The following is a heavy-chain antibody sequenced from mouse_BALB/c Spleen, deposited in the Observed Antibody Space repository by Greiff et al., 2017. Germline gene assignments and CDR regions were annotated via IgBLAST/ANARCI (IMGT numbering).Heavy chain of an antibody. V-gene: IGHV1-80*01. CDR3: ASDLLWLPFDY. D-gene: IGHD2-2*01. Sequence: VQGVESGAELVRPGSSVKISCKASGYAFSSYWMNWVKQRPGQGLEWIGQIYPGDGDTNYNGKFKGKATLTADKSSSTAYMQLSSLTSEDSAVYFCASDLLWLPFDYWGQGTTLTVSS. J-gene: IGHJ2*01. CDR1: GYAFSSYW. CDR2: IYPGDGDT.